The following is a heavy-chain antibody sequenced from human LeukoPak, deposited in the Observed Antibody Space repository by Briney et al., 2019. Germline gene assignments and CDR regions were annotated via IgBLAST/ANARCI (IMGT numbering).Heavy chain of an antibody. Sequence: PGRSLRLSCAASGFTFSSYGMHWVRQAPGKGLEWVAVISYDGSNKYYADSVKGRFTISRDNAKNTLYLQMNSLRAEDTAVYYCARLWGFDFWPGFGADLWGRGTLVTVSS. D-gene: IGHD3-3*01. J-gene: IGHJ2*01. CDR3: ARLWGFDFWPGFGADL. CDR2: ISYDGSNK. CDR1: GFTFSSYG. V-gene: IGHV3-30*03.